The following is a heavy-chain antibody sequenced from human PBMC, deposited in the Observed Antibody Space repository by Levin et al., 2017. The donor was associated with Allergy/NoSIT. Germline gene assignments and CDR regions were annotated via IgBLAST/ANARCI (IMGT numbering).Heavy chain of an antibody. V-gene: IGHV3-15*01. J-gene: IGHJ4*02. CDR3: TTDLLWEKPPLDY. CDR2: IKSKSDGGTA. Sequence: SCVASGFSFNNAWMSWVRQVPGKGLEWVGRIKSKSDGGTADDASPRFSISRDDSTNTIYLQMNSLKTEDTATYDCTTDLLWEKPPLDYWGQGTLVTVSS. D-gene: IGHD1-26*01. CDR1: GFSFNNAW.